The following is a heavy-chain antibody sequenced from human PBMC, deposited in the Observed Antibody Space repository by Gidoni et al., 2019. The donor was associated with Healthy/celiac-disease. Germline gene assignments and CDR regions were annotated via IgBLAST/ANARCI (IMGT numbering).Heavy chain of an antibody. CDR2: TYYRSKWYN. Sequence: QVQLPQSGPGLVKPSQTLSLPCAIPADRVSSHSAAWNWIRQSPSRGLEWLGRTYYRSKWYNDYAGYVKSRRTNNPDTSKNQLSLQLNSVTPEDTAVYYCARAYYYDSSPDYWGQGTLVTVSS. V-gene: IGHV6-1*01. D-gene: IGHD3-22*01. J-gene: IGHJ4*02. CDR3: ARAYYYDSSPDY. CDR1: ADRVSSHSAA.